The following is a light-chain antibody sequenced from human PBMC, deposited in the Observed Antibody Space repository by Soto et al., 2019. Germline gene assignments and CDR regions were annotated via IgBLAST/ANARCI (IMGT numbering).Light chain of an antibody. CDR2: KAS. V-gene: IGKV1-5*03. CDR3: QHYNSYSEA. CDR1: QSITTW. J-gene: IGKJ1*01. Sequence: DIQMTQSPSTVSASVGDSVTITCRASQSITTWLAWYQQRPGKAPKLLIYKASTLKSGVPSRYSGSGSGTEFTLTISSLQPDDFATYYCQHYNSYSEAFGQGTKVDIK.